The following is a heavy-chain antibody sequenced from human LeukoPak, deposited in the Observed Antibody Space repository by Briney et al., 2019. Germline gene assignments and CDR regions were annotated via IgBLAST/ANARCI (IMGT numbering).Heavy chain of an antibody. CDR2: IIPIFGTA. D-gene: IGHD6-13*01. CDR3: ARQTSSSSWYHYYYGMDV. V-gene: IGHV1-69*05. Sequence: ASVKVSCKASGGTFSSYAISWVRQAPGQGLEWMGGIIPIFGTANYAQKFQGRVTMTRNTSISTAYMELSSLRSEDTAVYYCARQTSSSSWYHYYYGMDVWGQGTTVTVSS. CDR1: GGTFSSYA. J-gene: IGHJ6*02.